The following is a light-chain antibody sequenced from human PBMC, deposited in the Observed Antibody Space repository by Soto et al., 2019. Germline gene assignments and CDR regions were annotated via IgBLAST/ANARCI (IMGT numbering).Light chain of an antibody. Sequence: EIVLTQSPATLSLSPGERATLSCRASQSVSSALAWYQQTPGQAPRLLIYDASNRATGIPARFSGSGSGTDFTLTISSLEPEDFAVYYCQQRSNWPRLTFGGGTKVEIK. J-gene: IGKJ4*01. CDR2: DAS. CDR3: QQRSNWPRLT. CDR1: QSVSSA. V-gene: IGKV3-11*01.